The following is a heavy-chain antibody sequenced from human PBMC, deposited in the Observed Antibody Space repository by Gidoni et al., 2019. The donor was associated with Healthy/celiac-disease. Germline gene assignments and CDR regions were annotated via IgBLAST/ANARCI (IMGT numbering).Heavy chain of an antibody. D-gene: IGHD2-15*01. J-gene: IGHJ3*02. V-gene: IGHV4-61*02. Sequence: QVQLQESGPGLVKPSQTLSLHCTVPGGSISSGSYNWSWIRKPAGKGLEWIGRIYTSGSTNYNPSRKSRVTISVDTSKNQFSLKLSSVTAADTAVYYCARGGVALDAFDIWGQGTMVTVSS. CDR3: ARGGVALDAFDI. CDR1: GGSISSGSYN. CDR2: IYTSGST.